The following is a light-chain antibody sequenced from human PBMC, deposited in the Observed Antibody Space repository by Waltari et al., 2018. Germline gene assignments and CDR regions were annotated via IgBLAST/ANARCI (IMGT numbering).Light chain of an antibody. V-gene: IGLV2-14*03. CDR1: FSDAGSDAY. CDR3: SSYTTRGTWV. Sequence: QSALTQPASVPGSPGQSIPFSCPAAFSDAGSDAYVSWYQQLPARAPKLLIYDVSHRPSGVSDRLSGSKSGNTASLTISGLQPEDEADYYCSSYTTRGTWVFGGGTKLTVL. J-gene: IGLJ3*02. CDR2: DVS.